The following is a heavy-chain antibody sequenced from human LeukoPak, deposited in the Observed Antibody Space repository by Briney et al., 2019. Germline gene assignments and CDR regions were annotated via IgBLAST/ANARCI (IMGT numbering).Heavy chain of an antibody. CDR1: GYTFTGYY. J-gene: IGHJ3*02. CDR2: INPNSGGT. Sequence: ASVKVSCKASGYTFTGYYMHWVRQAPGQGLEWMGWINPNSGGTNYAQKFQGSVTMTRDTSISTAYMELSRLRSDDTAVYYCARDAYDSSGYYYHDAFNIWGQGTMVTVSS. CDR3: ARDAYDSSGYYYHDAFNI. V-gene: IGHV1-2*02. D-gene: IGHD3-22*01.